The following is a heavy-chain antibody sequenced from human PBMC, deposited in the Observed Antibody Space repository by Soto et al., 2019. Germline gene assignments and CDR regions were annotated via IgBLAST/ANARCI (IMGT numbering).Heavy chain of an antibody. V-gene: IGHV1-18*01. CDR2: IVGDSGNT. J-gene: IGHJ4*02. D-gene: IGHD3-10*01. CDR1: GYPLPTYG. Sequence: QVQVMQSGAELTQPGASVKVSCETSGYPLPTYGLSWVRQAPGQGLEWMGWIVGDSGNTVYALKFQGRVTMYRDTATNTGYMELRRLTSADWAIYCRAPVAGYGSGRRGFDFWGQGTVVSVSS. CDR3: APVAGYGSGRRGFDF.